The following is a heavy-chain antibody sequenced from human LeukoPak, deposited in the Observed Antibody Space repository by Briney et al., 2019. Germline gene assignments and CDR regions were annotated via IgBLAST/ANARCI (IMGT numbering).Heavy chain of an antibody. CDR3: AKESRDGKNYKDY. CDR1: GFTFSSYA. V-gene: IGHV3-23*01. D-gene: IGHD5-24*01. Sequence: GGSLRLSCAASGFTFSSYAMSWVRQAPGKGLEWVSVISGGGDSTYYADSVKGRFTISRDNSKNTLYLQMDSLRAEDTAVYYCAKESRDGKNYKDYGAQGTLVTFSS. CDR2: ISGGGDST. J-gene: IGHJ4*02.